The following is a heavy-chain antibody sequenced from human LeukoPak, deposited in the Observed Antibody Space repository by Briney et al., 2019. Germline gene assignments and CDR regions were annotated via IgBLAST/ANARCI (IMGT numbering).Heavy chain of an antibody. D-gene: IGHD5/OR15-5a*01. V-gene: IGHV4-34*01. Sequence: SETLSLTCAVSGGSLSGYYWTWIRQPPGKGLEWIGEINHSGSTNYNPSLKSRVTISVDTSRKQFFLRLSSVTAADTAVYYCARDSTITTRGGGQYNWFDPWGQGTLVTVSS. CDR2: INHSGST. CDR1: GGSLSGYY. CDR3: ARDSTITTRGGGQYNWFDP. J-gene: IGHJ5*02.